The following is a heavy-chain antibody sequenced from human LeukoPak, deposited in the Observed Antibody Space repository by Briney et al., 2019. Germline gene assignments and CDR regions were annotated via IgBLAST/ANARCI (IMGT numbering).Heavy chain of an antibody. CDR1: GFTFSSYA. Sequence: GSLRLSCAASGFTFSSYAMSWVHQAPGKGLEWVSAISGSGGSTYYADSVKGRFTISRDNSKNTLYLQMNSLRAEDTAVYYCAKSHGSTQYYYDSSGYYLLFDYWGQGTLVTVSS. V-gene: IGHV3-23*01. CDR3: AKSHGSTQYYYDSSGYYLLFDY. J-gene: IGHJ4*02. D-gene: IGHD3-22*01. CDR2: ISGSGGST.